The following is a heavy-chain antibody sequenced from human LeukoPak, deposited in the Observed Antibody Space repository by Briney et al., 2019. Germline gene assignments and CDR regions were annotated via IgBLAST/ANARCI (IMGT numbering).Heavy chain of an antibody. J-gene: IGHJ3*02. CDR1: GGSISSSSYY. D-gene: IGHD6-13*01. CDR2: IYYSGST. CDR3: ARHCSSSWYKVGAFDI. Sequence: SETLSLTCTVSGGSISSSSYYWGWIRQPPGKGLEWIGSIYYSGSTYYNPSLKSRVTISVDTSKNQFSLKLSSVTAADTAVYYCARHCSSSWYKVGAFDIWGQGTMVTVSS. V-gene: IGHV4-39*01.